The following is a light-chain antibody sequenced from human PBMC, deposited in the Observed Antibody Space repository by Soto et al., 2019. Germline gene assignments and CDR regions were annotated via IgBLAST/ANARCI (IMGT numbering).Light chain of an antibody. Sequence: QSALTQPASVSGSPGQSITISCTGTRSDVGGYNYVSWYQQHPGKAPKLMIYEVSNRPSGVSTRFSGSKSGNTASLTISGLQAEDEADYYCSSYTSSSRVVFGGGTKLTVL. CDR3: SSYTSSSRVV. V-gene: IGLV2-14*01. CDR1: RSDVGGYNY. CDR2: EVS. J-gene: IGLJ2*01.